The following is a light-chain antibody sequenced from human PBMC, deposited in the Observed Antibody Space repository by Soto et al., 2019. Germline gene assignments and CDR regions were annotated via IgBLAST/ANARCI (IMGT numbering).Light chain of an antibody. J-gene: IGKJ1*01. CDR3: QQHYNTPRT. V-gene: IGKV1-39*01. CDR1: QRISTY. CDR2: TAS. Sequence: DIQLTQSPSSLSASVGDRISITCRASQRISTYLNWYQQKPGKAPELVIYTASSLHSGVPSRFSGSGSGTDFTLTISSLQPEDFATYYCQQHYNTPRTFGQGTKVEV.